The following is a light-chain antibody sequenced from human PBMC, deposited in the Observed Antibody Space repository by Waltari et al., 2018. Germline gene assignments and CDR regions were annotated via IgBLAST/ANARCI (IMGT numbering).Light chain of an antibody. CDR3: QTWDGTTAVL. J-gene: IGLJ3*02. V-gene: IGLV3-1*01. Sequence: SSDLTQPPSVSVSPGQTASITCSGDRLVHKYVSWYQQQPGQSPVLVNYQDNKRPSGIPERLSVSKSGNAATLTISATQATDEADLFCQTWDGTTAVLFGGGTKLTVL. CDR2: QDN. CDR1: RLVHKY.